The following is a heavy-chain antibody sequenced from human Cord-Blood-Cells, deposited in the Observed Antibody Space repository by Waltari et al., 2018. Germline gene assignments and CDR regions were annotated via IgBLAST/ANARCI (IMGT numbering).Heavy chain of an antibody. V-gene: IGHV1-46*01. CDR2: INPSGGST. CDR3: ARDGAYCGGDCSYYYYYYYMDV. D-gene: IGHD2-21*01. Sequence: QVQLVQSGAEVKKPGASVKVSCKASGYTFTSYYMHWVRQATGQGLGWMGIINPSGGSTSYAQKFQGRVTMTRDTSTSTVYMELSSLRSEDTAVYYCARDGAYCGGDCSYYYYYYYMDVWGKGTTVTVSS. J-gene: IGHJ6*03. CDR1: GYTFTSYY.